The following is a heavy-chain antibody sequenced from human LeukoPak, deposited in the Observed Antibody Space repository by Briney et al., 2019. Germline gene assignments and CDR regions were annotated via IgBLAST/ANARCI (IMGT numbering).Heavy chain of an antibody. J-gene: IGHJ3*02. CDR1: GYTFTGYY. D-gene: IGHD6-6*01. V-gene: IGHV1-2*02. CDR2: INPNSGGT. Sequence: ASVKVCCKASGYTFTGYYMHWVRQAPGQGLEWMGWINPNSGGTNYAQKFQGRVTMTRDTSISTAYMELSRLRSDDTAVYYCARDTRRGEQLVLRAFDIWGQGTMVTVSS. CDR3: ARDTRRGEQLVLRAFDI.